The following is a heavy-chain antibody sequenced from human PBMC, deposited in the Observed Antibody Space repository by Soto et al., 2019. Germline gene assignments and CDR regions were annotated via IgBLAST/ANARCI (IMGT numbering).Heavy chain of an antibody. CDR3: ARRGDYGDYLLSY. Sequence: SETLSLTCTVSGGNISSSGYYCGWIRQPPGKGLEWIGSIYYSGSTYYNPSLKSRVTISVDTSKNQFSLKLSSVTAADTAVYYCARRGDYGDYLLSYWGQGTLVTVSS. V-gene: IGHV4-39*01. CDR1: GGNISSSGYY. D-gene: IGHD4-17*01. J-gene: IGHJ4*02. CDR2: IYYSGST.